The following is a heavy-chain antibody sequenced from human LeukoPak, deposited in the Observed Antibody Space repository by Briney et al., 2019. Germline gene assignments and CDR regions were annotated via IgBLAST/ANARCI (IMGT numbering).Heavy chain of an antibody. J-gene: IGHJ3*02. D-gene: IGHD6-13*01. V-gene: IGHV1-8*03. CDR3: AKDMWSSSQEAFRRAFDI. CDR2: MNPNSGNT. CDR1: GYTFTSYD. Sequence: ASVKVSCKASGYTFTSYDINWVRQATGQGLEWMGWMNPNSGNTGYAQKFQGRVTITRNTSISTAYMELSSLRSEDTALYYCAKDMWSSSQEAFRRAFDIWGQGTMVTVSS.